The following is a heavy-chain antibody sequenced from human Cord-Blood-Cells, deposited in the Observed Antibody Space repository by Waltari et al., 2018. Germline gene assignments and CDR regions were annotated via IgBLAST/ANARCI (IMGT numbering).Heavy chain of an antibody. CDR3: ARGRGDCSSTSCPSNWFDP. J-gene: IGHJ5*02. D-gene: IGHD2-2*01. CDR1: GFTVSSNY. CDR2: VYRGGST. Sequence: EVQLVESGGGLIQPGGSLRLSCEASGFTVSSNYMSWVRQAPGKGLEWGSGVYRGGSTYYADTVKGRFTISRDNSKNTLYLQMNSLRAEDTAVYYGARGRGDCSSTSCPSNWFDPWGQGTLVTVSS. V-gene: IGHV3-53*01.